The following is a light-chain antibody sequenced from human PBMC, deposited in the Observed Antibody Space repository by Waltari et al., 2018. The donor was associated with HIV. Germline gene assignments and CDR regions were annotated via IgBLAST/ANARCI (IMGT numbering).Light chain of an antibody. CDR3: HQYSIWPLT. CDR1: QSVRSS. CDR2: EAS. Sequence: IVIPQSQATPSFPPGESATISCRASQSVRSSLAWYQQKPGQSPRLLIYEASNRATGIPGRFKGSGSGTDFTLTISNLEPEDFALYYCHQYSIWPLTFGPGTTLDFK. V-gene: IGKV3-11*01. J-gene: IGKJ3*01.